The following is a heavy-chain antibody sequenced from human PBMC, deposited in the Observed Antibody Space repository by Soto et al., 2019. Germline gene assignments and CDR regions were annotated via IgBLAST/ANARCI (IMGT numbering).Heavy chain of an antibody. Sequence: PGGSLRLSCAASGITFSSYAMSWVRQAPGKGLEWVSAISGGGGSTYYYADSVKGRFTISRDNSKNTLYLQMNSLTAEDTALYYCAKASTLRFPTRASDYYVMDVWGQGTTVTVSS. CDR3: AKASTLRFPTRASDYYVMDV. V-gene: IGHV3-23*01. D-gene: IGHD3-3*01. CDR2: ISGGGGST. J-gene: IGHJ6*02. CDR1: GITFSSYA.